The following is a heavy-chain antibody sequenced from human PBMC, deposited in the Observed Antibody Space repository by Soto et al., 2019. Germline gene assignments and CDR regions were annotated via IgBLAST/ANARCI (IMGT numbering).Heavy chain of an antibody. D-gene: IGHD6-19*01. J-gene: IGHJ3*01. Sequence: QVQLQESGPGLVKPSGTLSLTCAVTGGSISSSNWWTWVRQPPGEGLEWVGEISRSGTTNYKPSLKSRIGISVDKSRNEFSLNLGSVTAADTAMYYCARDSASSGVFTWGQGTMVTVSS. CDR1: GGSISSSNW. CDR3: ARDSASSGVFT. CDR2: ISRSGTT. V-gene: IGHV4-4*02.